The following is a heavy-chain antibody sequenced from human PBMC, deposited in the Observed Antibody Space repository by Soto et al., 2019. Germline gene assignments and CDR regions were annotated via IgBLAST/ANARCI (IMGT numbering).Heavy chain of an antibody. Sequence: EVQLVQSGAEVKKAGESLRISCKGSGYSFTSYWISWLRQMPWKGLEWMGRIDPSDSYTNYSPSFQGHVTISADKSLSTDYLQWSSLQAADTAMYYCATGGRVGKVGAVAGSRDYWGQGTLVTVSS. CDR1: GYSFTSYW. D-gene: IGHD6-19*01. CDR2: IDPSDSYT. CDR3: ATGGRVGKVGAVAGSRDY. V-gene: IGHV5-10-1*03. J-gene: IGHJ4*02.